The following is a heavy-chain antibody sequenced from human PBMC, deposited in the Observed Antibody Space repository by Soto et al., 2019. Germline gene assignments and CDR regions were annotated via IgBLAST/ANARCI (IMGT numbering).Heavy chain of an antibody. V-gene: IGHV4-39*02. CDR3: ARELEYYGSGKRFDP. J-gene: IGHJ5*02. CDR1: GGSISSSSYY. Sequence: TSETLSLTCTVSGGSISSSSYYWGWIRQPPGKGLEWIGSIYYSGSTYYNPSLKSRVTISVDTSKNQFSLKLSSVTAADTAVYYCARELEYYGSGKRFDPWGQGTLVTVSS. CDR2: IYYSGST. D-gene: IGHD3-10*01.